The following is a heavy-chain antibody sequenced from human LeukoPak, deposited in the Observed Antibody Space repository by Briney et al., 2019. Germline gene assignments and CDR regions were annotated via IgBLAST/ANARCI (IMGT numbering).Heavy chain of an antibody. J-gene: IGHJ4*02. D-gene: IGHD4-17*01. V-gene: IGHV3-66*01. CDR2: IYSGGST. CDR3: ASAVTTLPFGY. CDR1: GFTVSSNY. Sequence: GGSLRLSCAASGFTVSSNYMSWVRQAPGKGLEWVSVIYSGGSTYYADSVKGRFTISRDNSKNTLYLQMNSLRAEDTAVYYCASAVTTLPFGYWGQGTLVTVSS.